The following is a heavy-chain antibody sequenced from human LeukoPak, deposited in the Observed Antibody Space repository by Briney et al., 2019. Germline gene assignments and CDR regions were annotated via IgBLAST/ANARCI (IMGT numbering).Heavy chain of an antibody. CDR3: AELGITMIGGV. CDR1: GFSFSNYA. D-gene: IGHD3-10*02. V-gene: IGHV3-23*01. CDR2: ISGSGGTT. Sequence: PGGSLRLSCAASGFSFSNYAMTWVRQAPGKGLEWISAISGSGGTTYYADSVKGRFTISRDNAKNSLYLQMNSLRAEDTAVYYCAELGITMIGGVWGKGTTVTISS. J-gene: IGHJ6*04.